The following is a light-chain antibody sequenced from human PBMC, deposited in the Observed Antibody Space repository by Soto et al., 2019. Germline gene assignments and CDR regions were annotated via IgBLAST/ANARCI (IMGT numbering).Light chain of an antibody. CDR1: QSISSSN. J-gene: IGKJ4*01. CDR3: QQYGTSLVT. Sequence: EIVLTQSPGTLSLSPGERATLSCRASQSISSSNFAWYQQKPGQAPRPLIYGASSRATGIPDRFSGSGSGTDFTLTIIRLEPEDFAVYYCQQYGTSLVTFGGGTKVEIK. V-gene: IGKV3-20*01. CDR2: GAS.